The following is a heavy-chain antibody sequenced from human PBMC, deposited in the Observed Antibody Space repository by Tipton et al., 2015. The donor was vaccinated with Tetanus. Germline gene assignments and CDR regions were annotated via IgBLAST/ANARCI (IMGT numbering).Heavy chain of an antibody. V-gene: IGHV1-18*01. D-gene: IGHD1-26*01. CDR3: VRDKVGGITGFDH. Sequence: QLVQSGAEVKRPGASVKVSCKSSGYTFTGYDVSWVRQAPGQGLEWMGWINPHNGDTNYAQRFEGRVTMTTDPSSSTAYMELRGLRSDDTAVYFCVRDKVGGITGFDHWGQGTLVPVSS. CDR2: INPHNGDT. J-gene: IGHJ4*02. CDR1: GYTFTGYD.